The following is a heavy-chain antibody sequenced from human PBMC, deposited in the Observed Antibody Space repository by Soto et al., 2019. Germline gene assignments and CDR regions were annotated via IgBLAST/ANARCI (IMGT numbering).Heavy chain of an antibody. V-gene: IGHV3-23*01. CDR3: ARSEMTYNWND. CDR1: GFTFRGDA. D-gene: IGHD1-20*01. J-gene: IGHJ4*02. CDR2: ISGSGEMT. Sequence: GWSLRLSCAASGFTFRGDAMSWVRQAPGKGLEWVSSISGSGEMTHYADSVKGRFTISRDNAKNTLYLQMESLRAEDTALYYCARSEMTYNWNDWGQGALVTVSS.